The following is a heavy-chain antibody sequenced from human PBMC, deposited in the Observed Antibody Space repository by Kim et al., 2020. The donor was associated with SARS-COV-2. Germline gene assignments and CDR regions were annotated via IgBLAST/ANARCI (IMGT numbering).Heavy chain of an antibody. D-gene: IGHD3-10*01. V-gene: IGHV3-48*02. CDR2: ISSSSSTI. J-gene: IGHJ1*01. CDR3: ARDRGGGSGSYFAEYFQH. Sequence: GGSLRLSCAASGFTFSSYSMNWVRQAPGKGLEWVSYISSSSSTIYYADSVKGRFTISRDNAKNSLYLQMNSLRDEDTAVYYCARDRGGGSGSYFAEYFQHWGQDTLVTVSS. CDR1: GFTFSSYS.